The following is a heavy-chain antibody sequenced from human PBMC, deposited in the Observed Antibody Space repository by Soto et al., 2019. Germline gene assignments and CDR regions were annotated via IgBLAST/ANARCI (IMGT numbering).Heavy chain of an antibody. D-gene: IGHD2-2*01. J-gene: IGHJ4*02. CDR2: ISGSGGIT. Sequence: EVQLLESGGDLVQPGGSLRLSCAASGFSFSSYVLTWVRQAPGKGLEWVSGISGSGGITYYADSVKGRFTISRDNSKNTVYLQMESLRVEDTAVYYCAKNRQEGSAAAATDCWGQGTLVTVSS. V-gene: IGHV3-23*01. CDR3: AKNRQEGSAAAATDC. CDR1: GFSFSSYV.